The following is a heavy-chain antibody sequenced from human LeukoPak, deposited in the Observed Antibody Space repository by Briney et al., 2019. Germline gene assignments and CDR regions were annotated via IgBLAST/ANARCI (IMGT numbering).Heavy chain of an antibody. CDR2: ISYDGSNK. Sequence: GGSLRLSCAASGFTFSSYSMNWVRQAPGKGLEWVAVISYDGSNKYYADSVKGRFTISRDNSKNTLYLQMNSLRAEDTAVYYCARVRSSGYPPDYWGQGTLVTVSS. CDR1: GFTFSSYS. V-gene: IGHV3-30*03. J-gene: IGHJ4*02. CDR3: ARVRSSGYPPDY. D-gene: IGHD3-22*01.